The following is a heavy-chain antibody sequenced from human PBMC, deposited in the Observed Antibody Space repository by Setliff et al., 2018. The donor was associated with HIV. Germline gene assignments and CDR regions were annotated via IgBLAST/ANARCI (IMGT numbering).Heavy chain of an antibody. CDR3: ARATAAWDDAFDI. CDR1: GFTFSRYA. J-gene: IGHJ3*02. D-gene: IGHD6-13*01. CDR2: ISSSSSYI. V-gene: IGHV3-21*01. Sequence: GGSLRLSCAASGFTFSRYAMTWVRQAPGKGLEWVSSISSSSSYIYYADSVKGRFTISRDNVKNSLYLQMNSLRAEDTAVYYCARATAAWDDAFDIWGQGTMVTVSS.